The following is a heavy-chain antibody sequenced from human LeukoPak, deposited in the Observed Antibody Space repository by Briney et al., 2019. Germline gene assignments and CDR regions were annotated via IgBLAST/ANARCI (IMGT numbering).Heavy chain of an antibody. CDR2: IYTSGST. CDR3: AREPMVRGAGY. Sequence: SETLSLTCTVSGVSISSGSYFWNWIRQPAGKGLEWIGRIYTSGSTTYNPSLKSRVTISVDTSKNQFSLKLSSVTAADTAVYYCAREPMVRGAGYWGQGTLVTVSS. CDR1: GVSISSGSYF. V-gene: IGHV4-61*02. D-gene: IGHD3-10*01. J-gene: IGHJ4*02.